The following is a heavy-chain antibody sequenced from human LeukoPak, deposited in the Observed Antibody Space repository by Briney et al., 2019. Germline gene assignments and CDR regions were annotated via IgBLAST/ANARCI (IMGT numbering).Heavy chain of an antibody. Sequence: GGSLRLSCAASGFTFWNYGMHCVPQAPDKGLEWVAFIRYEGNDKYYADSVKGRFTISRDDSKNTLYLQMDSLRAEDTAMYYCAKDLLRDRWFGESWGRGTLVTVSS. D-gene: IGHD3-10*01. V-gene: IGHV3-30*02. CDR3: AKDLLRDRWFGES. CDR2: IRYEGNDK. CDR1: GFTFWNYG. J-gene: IGHJ5*02.